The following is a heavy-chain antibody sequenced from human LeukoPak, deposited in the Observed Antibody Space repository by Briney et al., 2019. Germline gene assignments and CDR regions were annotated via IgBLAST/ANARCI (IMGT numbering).Heavy chain of an antibody. J-gene: IGHJ4*02. CDR2: IYYSGST. CDR3: ARNRAATSYDYVWGSYRYAQYFDY. D-gene: IGHD3-16*02. Sequence: SETLSLTCTVSGGPISSSSYYWGWIRQPPGKGLEWIGSIYYSGSTYYNPSLKSRVTISVDTSKNQFSLKLSSVTAADTAVYYCARNRAATSYDYVWGSYRYAQYFDYWGQGTLVTVSS. CDR1: GGPISSSSYY. V-gene: IGHV4-39*01.